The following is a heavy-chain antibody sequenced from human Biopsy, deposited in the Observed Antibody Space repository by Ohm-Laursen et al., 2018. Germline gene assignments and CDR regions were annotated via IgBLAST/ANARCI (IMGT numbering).Heavy chain of an antibody. J-gene: IGHJ1*01. CDR2: NIPILGTG. V-gene: IGHV1-69*06. Sequence: ASVKVSCKASGGTFSSYAINWVRQAPGQGLEWLGGNIPILGTGNYAQKFQGRVTVAADTSTSTATMELRSLRSDDTAVYYCATKLTGYFHHWGQGTLVTVSS. CDR1: GGTFSSYA. D-gene: IGHD3-9*01. CDR3: ATKLTGYFHH.